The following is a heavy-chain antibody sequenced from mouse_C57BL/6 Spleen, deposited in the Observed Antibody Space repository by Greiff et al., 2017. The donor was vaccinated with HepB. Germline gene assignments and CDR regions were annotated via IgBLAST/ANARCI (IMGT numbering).Heavy chain of an antibody. CDR3: ARNYYGSSNAMDY. CDR1: GFTFSDYG. J-gene: IGHJ4*01. V-gene: IGHV5-17*01. Sequence: EVKLVESGGGLVKPGGSLKLSCAASGFTFSDYGMHWVRQAPEKGLEWVAYISSGSSTIYYADTVKGRFTISRDNAKNTLFLQMTSLRSEDTAMYYCARNYYGSSNAMDYWGQGTSVTVSS. CDR2: ISSGSSTI. D-gene: IGHD1-1*01.